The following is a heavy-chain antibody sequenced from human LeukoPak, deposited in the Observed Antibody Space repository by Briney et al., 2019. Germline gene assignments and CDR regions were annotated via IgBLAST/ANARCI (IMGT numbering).Heavy chain of an antibody. V-gene: IGHV4-38-2*02. D-gene: IGHD4-17*01. CDR1: GYSISSGYY. CDR3: ARGGYGDYDWFDP. CDR2: IYRSGST. J-gene: IGHJ5*02. Sequence: SETLSLTCTVSGYSISSGYYWGWIRQPPGKGLEWIGSIYRSGSTYYNPSLKSRVTISLGTSKNQFSLNLRSVTAADTAVYYCARGGYGDYDWFDPWGQGTLVTVSS.